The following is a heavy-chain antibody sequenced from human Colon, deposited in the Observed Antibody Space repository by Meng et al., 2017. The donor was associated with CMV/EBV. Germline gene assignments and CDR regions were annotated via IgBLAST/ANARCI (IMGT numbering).Heavy chain of an antibody. Sequence: GESLKISCAASGFPFSSYDMHWVRQVTGKGLEWVSGIDSAGDTYYPDSVKGRFTISRDDAKNSLYLQMTNLQAGDTAVYYCARAPYCSNGVCFPGPHGLDVWSQGTTVTVSS. CDR1: GFPFSSYD. J-gene: IGHJ6*02. CDR2: IDSAGDT. CDR3: ARAPYCSNGVCFPGPHGLDV. V-gene: IGHV3-13*01. D-gene: IGHD2-8*01.